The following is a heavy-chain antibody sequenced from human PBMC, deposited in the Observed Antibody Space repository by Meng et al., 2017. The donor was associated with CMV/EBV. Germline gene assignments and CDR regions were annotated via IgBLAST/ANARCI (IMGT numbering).Heavy chain of an antibody. J-gene: IGHJ4*02. V-gene: IGHV1-2*02. CDR3: ARGNNWDRLLDF. Sequence: ASVKVSCKASGYTFTGYYIHWVRQAPGHGLEWMGWITPMSGGTNYAQNIQDRVTMTRDTSTNTAYMELSRVRSDDTAVYYCARGNNWDRLLDFWGQGTLVTVSS. CDR2: ITPMSGGT. D-gene: IGHD3-3*01. CDR1: GYTFTGYY.